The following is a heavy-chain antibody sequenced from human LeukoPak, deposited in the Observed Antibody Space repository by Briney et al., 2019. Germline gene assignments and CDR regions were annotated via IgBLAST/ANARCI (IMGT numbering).Heavy chain of an antibody. D-gene: IGHD3-22*01. Sequence: PGRSLRLSCAASGFTFDDYAVHWVRQAPGKGLEWVSGISWNSGSIGYADSVKGRFTISRDNAKNSLYLQMNSLRAEDMALYYCAKAHYYDSSGYVWNYFDYWGQGTLVTVSS. CDR1: GFTFDDYA. CDR2: ISWNSGSI. CDR3: AKAHYYDSSGYVWNYFDY. J-gene: IGHJ4*02. V-gene: IGHV3-9*03.